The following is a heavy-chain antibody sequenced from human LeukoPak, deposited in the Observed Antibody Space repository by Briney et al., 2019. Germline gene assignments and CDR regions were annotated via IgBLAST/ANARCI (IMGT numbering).Heavy chain of an antibody. CDR2: IYYSGSS. CDR3: ARHDRITASPIL. J-gene: IGHJ4*01. V-gene: IGHV4-39*01. CDR1: GGSTSDSSYN. Sequence: MPSETLSLTCVVSGGSTSDSSYNWAWIRQAPGMGLEWIGSIYYSGSSYHNPSLKGRLTISVDTSKNQFSLKLSSVTAADTAVYYCARHDRITASPILWGHGTPVTVSS. D-gene: IGHD5-18*01.